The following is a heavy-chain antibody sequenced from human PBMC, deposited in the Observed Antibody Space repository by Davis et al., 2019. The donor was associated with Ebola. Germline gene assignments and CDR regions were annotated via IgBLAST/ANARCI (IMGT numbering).Heavy chain of an antibody. D-gene: IGHD5-18*01. J-gene: IGHJ6*02. V-gene: IGHV3-30*18. CDR3: AKGIGYSYGGGMDV. Sequence: GESLKISCAASSFTFRSYGMHWVRQAPGKGLEWVAVISYDGRNKYYADSVKGRFTISRDNSKNTLYLQMNSLRAEETAVYYCAKGIGYSYGGGMDVWGQGTTVTVSS. CDR2: ISYDGRNK. CDR1: SFTFRSYG.